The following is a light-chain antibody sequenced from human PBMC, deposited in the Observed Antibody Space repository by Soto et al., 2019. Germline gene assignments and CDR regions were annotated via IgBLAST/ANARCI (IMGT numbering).Light chain of an antibody. CDR1: QSLSSSY. CDR3: QQYGSSPLT. V-gene: IGKV3-20*01. CDR2: DAS. Sequence: EIVLTQSPGTLSLSPGERATLSCRASQSLSSSYLAWYQQKPGQAPRLLIYDASSRATGIPDSFSGSGSGTDFTLSMSRVEPEDDAVYYCQQYGSSPLTFGGGTKVEIK. J-gene: IGKJ4*01.